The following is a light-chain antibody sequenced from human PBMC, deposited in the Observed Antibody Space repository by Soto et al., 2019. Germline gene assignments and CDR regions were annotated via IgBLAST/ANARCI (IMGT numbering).Light chain of an antibody. V-gene: IGKV1-33*01. J-gene: IGKJ3*01. Sequence: DIQMTQSPSSLSASVGARVSITCQASQDIRTSLSWFQHKPGRAPKLLIYGASYLETGVPSRFRGSGSGTYFTFTITSLQPEDIATYSCQHYNNLPPFTFGPGTIVDIK. CDR1: QDIRTS. CDR2: GAS. CDR3: QHYNNLPPFT.